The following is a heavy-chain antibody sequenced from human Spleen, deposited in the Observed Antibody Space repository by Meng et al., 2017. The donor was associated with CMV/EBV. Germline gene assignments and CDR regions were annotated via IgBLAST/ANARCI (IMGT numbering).Heavy chain of an antibody. CDR3: ARTGRRSSSFFDS. J-gene: IGHJ4*02. Sequence: SGPTLVKPTQTLTLTCMFSGFSLSTTEMRVSWIRQLPGGALEWLARIDWDDDKFYSTSLKARLTISKDTFRNQVVLRMTNIHPVDTGTYFCARTGRRSSSFFDSWGQGTLVTVSS. CDR1: GFSLSTTEMR. D-gene: IGHD6-6*01. V-gene: IGHV2-70D*14. CDR2: IDWDDDK.